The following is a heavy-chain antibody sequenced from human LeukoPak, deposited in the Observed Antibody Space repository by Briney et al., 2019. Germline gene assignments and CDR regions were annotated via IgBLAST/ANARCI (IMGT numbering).Heavy chain of an antibody. CDR1: GFTFSTYG. Sequence: SGGSLRLSCAASGFTFSTYGMHWVRQAPGKGLEWVAVIWSDGSHKYYANSVKGRFTISRDNSKTTLYLQMNSLRAEDTAVYYCTRGSSRWNDGDWFDPWGQGTLVTVSS. CDR3: TRGSSRWNDGDWFDP. D-gene: IGHD1-1*01. J-gene: IGHJ5*02. CDR2: IWSDGSHK. V-gene: IGHV3-33*01.